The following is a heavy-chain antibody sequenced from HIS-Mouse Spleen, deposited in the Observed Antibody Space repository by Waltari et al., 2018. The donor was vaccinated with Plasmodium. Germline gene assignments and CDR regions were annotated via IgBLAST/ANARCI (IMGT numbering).Heavy chain of an antibody. CDR3: ARVLGYKAAAGTFVEYFQH. J-gene: IGHJ1*01. CDR2: INPNSGVK. V-gene: IGHV1-2*02. Sequence: QVQLVQSGAEVKKPGASVKVSCKASGYTFTGYYMHWVRQAPGQGLEWMGWINPNSGVKNYAQKFQGRVTRTRDTSISTAYMELSRLRSDDTAVYYCARVLGYKAAAGTFVEYFQHWGQGTLVTVSS. D-gene: IGHD6-13*01. CDR1: GYTFTGYY.